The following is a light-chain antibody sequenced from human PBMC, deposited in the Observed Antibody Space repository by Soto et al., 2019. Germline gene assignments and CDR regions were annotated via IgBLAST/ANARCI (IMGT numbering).Light chain of an antibody. CDR1: SSNIGSNY. CDR2: RNN. V-gene: IGLV1-47*01. CDR3: AAWDDSLSAHLV. J-gene: IGLJ2*01. Sequence: QAVVTQPPSASGTPGQRVTISCSGSSSNIGSNYVYWYQQLPGTAPKLLIYRNNQRPSGVPDRFSGSKSGTSASLAISGLRSEDEADYYCAAWDDSLSAHLVFGGGTQLTVL.